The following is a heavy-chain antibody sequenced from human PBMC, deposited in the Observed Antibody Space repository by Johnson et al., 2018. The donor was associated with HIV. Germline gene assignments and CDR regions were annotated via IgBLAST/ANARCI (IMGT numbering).Heavy chain of an antibody. CDR1: GFTFSSYW. CDR2: ISYDGSNK. J-gene: IGHJ3*02. D-gene: IGHD3-22*01. CDR3: AKERGYDSSGYNRWYVPDAFDI. Sequence: QVQLVESGGGVLQPGRSLRLSCAASGFTFSSYWMSWVRQAPGKGLEWVAVISYDGSNKYYADSVKGRFTISRDNSKNTLYLQMNSLRAEDTAVYYCAKERGYDSSGYNRWYVPDAFDIWGQGTMVTVSS. V-gene: IGHV3-30*18.